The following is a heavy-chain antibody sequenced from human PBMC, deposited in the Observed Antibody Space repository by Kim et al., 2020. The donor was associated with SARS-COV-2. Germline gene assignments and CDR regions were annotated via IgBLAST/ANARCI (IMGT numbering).Heavy chain of an antibody. CDR3: ARDPRSYYYGSGSYYNWYFDL. V-gene: IGHV3-74*01. CDR2: INSDGSST. Sequence: GGSLRLSCAASGFTFSSYWMHWVRQAPGKGLVWVSRINSDGSSTSYADSVKGRFTISRDNAKNTLYLQMNSLRAEDTAVYYCARDPRSYYYGSGSYYNWYFDLWGRGTLVTVSS. J-gene: IGHJ2*01. D-gene: IGHD3-10*01. CDR1: GFTFSSYW.